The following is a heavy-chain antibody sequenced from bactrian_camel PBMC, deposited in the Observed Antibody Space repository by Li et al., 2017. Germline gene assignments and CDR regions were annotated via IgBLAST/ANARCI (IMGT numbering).Heavy chain of an antibody. J-gene: IGHJ4*01. D-gene: IGHD2*01. CDR1: GINYDGYC. CDR2: IYTGSSDPGRT. V-gene: IGHV3S63*01. Sequence: HVQLVESGGGSAQAGGSLRLSCAISGINYDGYCMGWFRQGPGKQREGVAVIYTGSSDPGRTAYADSVKGRFNISQNAAQNTVFLQMSSLTPEDTAQYYCAAGWLRYYSDEAAVFKDMGAFNFWGQGTQVTVS. CDR3: AAGWLRYYSDEAAVFKDMGAFNF.